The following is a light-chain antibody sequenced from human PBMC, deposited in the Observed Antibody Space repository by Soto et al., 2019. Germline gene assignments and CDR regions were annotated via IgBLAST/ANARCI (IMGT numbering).Light chain of an antibody. V-gene: IGKV3-15*01. CDR1: QSVSSN. CDR2: GAS. J-gene: IGKJ1*01. CDR3: QQYNNWPRT. Sequence: EIVMTQSPATLSVSPGERATLSCRASQSVSSNLAWYQQKPGQAPSLLIYGASTRATGIPARFSGSGSGTDFTLTISSLQSEDFAVYSCQQYNNWPRTFGQGTKV.